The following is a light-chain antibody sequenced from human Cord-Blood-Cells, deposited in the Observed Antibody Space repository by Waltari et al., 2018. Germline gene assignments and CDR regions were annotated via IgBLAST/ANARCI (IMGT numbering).Light chain of an antibody. CDR2: DAS. J-gene: IGKJ2*03. V-gene: IGKV3-11*01. CDR1: QRVSSY. CDR3: QQRSNWPYS. Sequence: EFVLTQSPAPLSLSPGERATLACRSSQRVSSYLAWYQQKPGQAPRLLIYDASNRATGIPARFSGSGSGTDFTLTISSLGPEDFAVYYCQQRSNWPYSFGQGTKLEIK.